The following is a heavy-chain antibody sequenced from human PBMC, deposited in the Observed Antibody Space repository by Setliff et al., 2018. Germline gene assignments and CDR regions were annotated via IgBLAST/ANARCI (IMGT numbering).Heavy chain of an antibody. CDR1: GGSISSSSYY. CDR3: ARYGSGSYFPPYYYYIDV. Sequence: SETLSLTCTVSGGSISSSSYYWGWIRQPPGKGLEWIGEINHAGSTNYNPSLKSRVTISVDTSKNQFSLKLSSVTAADTAVYYCARYGSGSYFPPYYYYIDVWGKGTTVTVSS. J-gene: IGHJ6*03. V-gene: IGHV4-39*07. CDR2: INHAGST. D-gene: IGHD3-10*01.